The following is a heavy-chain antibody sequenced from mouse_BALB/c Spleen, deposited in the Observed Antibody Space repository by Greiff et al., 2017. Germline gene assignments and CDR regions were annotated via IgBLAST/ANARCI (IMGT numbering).Heavy chain of an antibody. CDR3: ARDHGITTPTGAMDY. Sequence: EVQRVESGGGLVKPGGSLKLSCAASGFTLSDYYMYWVRQTPEKRLEWVATISDGGSYTYYPDSVKGRFTISRDNAKNNLYLQMSSLTSEDTAMYYCARDHGITTPTGAMDYWGQGTSVTVSS. J-gene: IGHJ4*01. D-gene: IGHD1-2*01. V-gene: IGHV5-4*02. CDR1: GFTLSDYY. CDR2: ISDGGSYT.